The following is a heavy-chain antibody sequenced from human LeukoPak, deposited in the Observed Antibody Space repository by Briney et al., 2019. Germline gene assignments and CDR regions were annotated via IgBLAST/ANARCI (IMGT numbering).Heavy chain of an antibody. V-gene: IGHV1-58*02. CDR3: AADLWGGLRGYYYMDV. D-gene: IGHD3-3*01. CDR2: IVVGSGNT. Sequence: SVKVSCKASGFTFTSSAMQWVRQARGQRLEWIGWIVVGSGNTNYAQKFQERVTITRDMSTSTAYMELSSLRSEDTAVYYCAADLWGGLRGYYYMDVWGKGTTVTVSS. CDR1: GFTFTSSA. J-gene: IGHJ6*03.